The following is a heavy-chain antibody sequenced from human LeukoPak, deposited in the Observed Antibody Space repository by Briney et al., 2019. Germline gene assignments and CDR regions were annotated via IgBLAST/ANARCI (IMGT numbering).Heavy chain of an antibody. Sequence: GGSLRLSCAASGFTFSNAWMSWVRQAPGKGLEWVGRIKSKTDGGTTDYAAPVKGRFTISRDDSKNTLYLQMNSLRPEDTAVYYCAKVGGSFCTSLSCFGLDVWGKGTTVTVSP. CDR2: IKSKTDGGTT. J-gene: IGHJ6*04. CDR3: AKVGGSFCTSLSCFGLDV. D-gene: IGHD2-2*01. CDR1: GFTFSNAW. V-gene: IGHV3-15*05.